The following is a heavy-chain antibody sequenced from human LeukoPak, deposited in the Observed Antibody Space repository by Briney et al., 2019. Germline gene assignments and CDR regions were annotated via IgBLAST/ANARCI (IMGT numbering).Heavy chain of an antibody. CDR3: AREQQLVPDTFEP. CDR1: GFTFSSYW. V-gene: IGHV3-74*01. CDR2: INSDGSST. J-gene: IGHJ5*02. Sequence: GGSLRLSCAASGFTFSSYWMHWVRQAPGKGLVWVSRINSDGSSTSYADSVKGRFTISRDNAKNTLYLQMNSLRAEDTAVYYCAREQQLVPDTFEPWGQGTLVTVSS. D-gene: IGHD6-13*01.